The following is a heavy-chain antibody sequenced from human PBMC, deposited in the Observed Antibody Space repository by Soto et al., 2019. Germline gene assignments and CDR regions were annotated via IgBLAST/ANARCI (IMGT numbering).Heavy chain of an antibody. J-gene: IGHJ4*02. Sequence: PGGSLRLSCAASGFTFSSYDMHWVRQATGKGLEWVSAINTAGDTFYPGSVKGRFTISRENAKNSLFLQMNSLRAGDTAVYYCARVPKGQLWTFDYRGQRTLVTVSS. D-gene: IGHD5-18*01. V-gene: IGHV3-13*01. CDR2: INTAGDT. CDR3: ARVPKGQLWTFDY. CDR1: GFTFSSYD.